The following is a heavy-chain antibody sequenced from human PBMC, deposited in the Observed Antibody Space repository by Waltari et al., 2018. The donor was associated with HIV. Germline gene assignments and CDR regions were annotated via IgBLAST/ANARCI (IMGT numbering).Heavy chain of an antibody. V-gene: IGHV3-7*01. D-gene: IGHD2-15*01. CDR3: ARQQVVGGAFDI. Sequence: EVQLMESGGGLVQPGGSLRLSCEASGFMFRKYWMTWVRQAPAKGREWVANIKQDDSEKYFVDSVKGRFTISRDNAKNSLHLQMNSLRAEDTAIYFCARQQVVGGAFDIWGQGTMVTVSS. J-gene: IGHJ3*02. CDR1: GFMFRKYW. CDR2: IKQDDSEK.